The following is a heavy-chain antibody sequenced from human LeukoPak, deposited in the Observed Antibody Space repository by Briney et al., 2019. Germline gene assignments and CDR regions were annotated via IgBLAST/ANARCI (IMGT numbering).Heavy chain of an antibody. D-gene: IGHD1-26*01. CDR2: INPNSGGT. Sequence: ASVKVSCKASGYTFTGYYMHWVRQAPGQGLEWMGWINPNSGGTNYAQKFQGRVTMTRNTSISTAYMELSSLRSEDTAVYYCARRGVVGATRYYYYYYMDVWGKGTTVTISS. J-gene: IGHJ6*03. V-gene: IGHV1-2*02. CDR3: ARRGVVGATRYYYYYYMDV. CDR1: GYTFTGYY.